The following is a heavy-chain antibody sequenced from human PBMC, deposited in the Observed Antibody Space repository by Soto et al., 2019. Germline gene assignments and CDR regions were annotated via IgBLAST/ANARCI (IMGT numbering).Heavy chain of an antibody. CDR2: ISHDGSFE. Sequence: PGGSLRLSCAVSAFSFSSYGMHWVRQAPGKGLEWVAVISHDGSFENHADSAKGRFTVSRDNSKSTLFLQMNSLRTDDTAVYYCAKGLIPCSNSLDYWGQGTLVTVSS. CDR3: AKGLIPCSNSLDY. V-gene: IGHV3-30*18. D-gene: IGHD6-13*01. J-gene: IGHJ4*02. CDR1: AFSFSSYG.